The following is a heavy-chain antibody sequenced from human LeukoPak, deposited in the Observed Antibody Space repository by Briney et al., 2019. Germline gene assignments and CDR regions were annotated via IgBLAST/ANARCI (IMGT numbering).Heavy chain of an antibody. V-gene: IGHV1-69*13. CDR2: SIPIFDRT. J-gene: IGHJ4*02. CDR3: ARDRHYCSGGSCYPLTYYFDY. D-gene: IGHD2-15*01. Sequence: ASVKVSCKASEGTFSNDAISWVRQAPGQGPEWMGGSIPIFDRTNYAQKFQGRVTITADESMSTDYMELSSLRSEDTAVYYCARDRHYCSGGSCYPLTYYFDYWGQGTLVTVSS. CDR1: EGTFSNDA.